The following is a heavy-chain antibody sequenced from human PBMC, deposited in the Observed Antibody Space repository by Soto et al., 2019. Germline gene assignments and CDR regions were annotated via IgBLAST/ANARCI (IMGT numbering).Heavy chain of an antibody. CDR3: ARVGLDYYGSGSPNWFDP. CDR1: GYTFTNYA. D-gene: IGHD3-10*01. J-gene: IGHJ5*02. Sequence: GASVKVSCKASGYTFTNYAMHWMRQAPGQRLEWMGWINTGNGNTKYSQKFQGRFTISRDNSKNTLYLQMNSLRAEDTAVYYCARVGLDYYGSGSPNWFDPWGQGTLVTVSS. CDR2: INTGNGNT. V-gene: IGHV1-3*04.